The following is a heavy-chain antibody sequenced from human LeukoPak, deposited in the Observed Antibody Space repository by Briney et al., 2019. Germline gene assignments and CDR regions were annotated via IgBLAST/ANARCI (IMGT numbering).Heavy chain of an antibody. CDR1: GLTLSRYA. J-gene: IGHJ1*01. CDR2: ISGSGGST. D-gene: IGHD6-13*01. Sequence: PGRTLRLSCAASGLTLSRYAMSWVRQAPGKGREWVSAISGSGGSTDYADSVKGRFTISRDNSKNTLYLQMNSLRAEDTAVYYCASPPYSSSWYGEYFQHWGQGTLVTVSS. CDR3: ASPPYSSSWYGEYFQH. V-gene: IGHV3-23*01.